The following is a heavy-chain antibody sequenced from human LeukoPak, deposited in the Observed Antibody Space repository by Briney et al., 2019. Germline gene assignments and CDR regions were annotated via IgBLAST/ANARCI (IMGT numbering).Heavy chain of an antibody. CDR2: IHYDGNNK. V-gene: IGHV3-30*02. CDR3: AARRLTVTTEIDY. D-gene: IGHD4-17*01. Sequence: GGSLRLSCAASGFTFSSYWMSWVRQAPGKGLDWVAFIHYDGNNKYYADSVKGRFTISRDNSKNTVYLQMNSPRPEDTAVYYCAARRLTVTTEIDYWGQGTLVTVSS. J-gene: IGHJ4*02. CDR1: GFTFSSYW.